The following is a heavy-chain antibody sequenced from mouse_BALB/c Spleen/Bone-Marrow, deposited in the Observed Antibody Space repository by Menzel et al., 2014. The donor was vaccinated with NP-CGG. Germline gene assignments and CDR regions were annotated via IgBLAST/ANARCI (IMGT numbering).Heavy chain of an antibody. CDR2: IDPANGNT. CDR1: GFNIKDTY. D-gene: IGHD1-1*01. CDR3: ASYYYGHYFDY. V-gene: IGHV14-3*02. Sequence: VQLQQPGAELVKPGASVKLSCTASGFNIKDTYMRWVKQRPEQGLEWIGRIDPANGNTKYDPKFQGKATITADTSSNTAYLQLSSLTSEDTAVYYCASYYYGHYFDYWGQGTTLTVSS. J-gene: IGHJ2*01.